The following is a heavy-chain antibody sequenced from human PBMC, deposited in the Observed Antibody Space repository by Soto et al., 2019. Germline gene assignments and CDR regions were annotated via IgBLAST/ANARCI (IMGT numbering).Heavy chain of an antibody. J-gene: IGHJ5*02. V-gene: IGHV4-30-4*01. CDR2: IYYSGST. D-gene: IGHD3-22*01. CDR3: ASSTYYYDSRGYSYNWFDP. Sequence: LSLTCTVSGGSISSGDYYWSWIRQPPGKGLEWIGYIYYSGSTYYNPSLKSRVTISVDTSKNQFSLKLSSVTAADTAVYYCASSTYYYDSRGYSYNWFDPWGQGTLVTVSS. CDR1: GGSISSGDYY.